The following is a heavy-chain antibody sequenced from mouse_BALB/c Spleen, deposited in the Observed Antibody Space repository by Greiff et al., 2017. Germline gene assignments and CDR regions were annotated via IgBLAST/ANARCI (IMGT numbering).Heavy chain of an antibody. J-gene: IGHJ4*01. CDR1: GFTFSSYA. D-gene: IGHD4-1*01. Sequence: EVQVVESGGGLVKPGGSLKLSCAASGFTFSSYAMSWVRQTPEKRLEWVASISSGGSTYYPDSVKGRFTISRDNARNILYLQMSSLRSEDTAMYYCARGNWDYYAMDYWGQGTSVTVSS. CDR2: ISSGGST. CDR3: ARGNWDYYAMDY. V-gene: IGHV5-6-5*01.